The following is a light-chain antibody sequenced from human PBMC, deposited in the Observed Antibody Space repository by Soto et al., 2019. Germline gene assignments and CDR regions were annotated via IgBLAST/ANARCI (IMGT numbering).Light chain of an antibody. Sequence: GMTQSQGTLSVSTGERGSLSCWASQSVSVNLGWYQQKPGQAPRLLIYGASTRATGVPSRFSGSGSGTDFTLTISSLQSEDFAVYHCQQLNKLPQTFGEGTKVDI. CDR2: GAS. CDR3: QQLNKLPQT. J-gene: IGKJ1*01. CDR1: QSVSVN. V-gene: IGKV3-15*01.